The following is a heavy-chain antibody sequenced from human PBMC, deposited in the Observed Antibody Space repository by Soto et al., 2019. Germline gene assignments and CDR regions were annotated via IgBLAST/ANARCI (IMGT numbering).Heavy chain of an antibody. V-gene: IGHV4-31*03. CDR2: IYYSGST. CDR1: GGSISSGGYY. CDR3: ARGYYDSSGYYYPDY. D-gene: IGHD3-22*01. Sequence: QVQLQESGPGLVKPSQTLSLTCTVSGGSISSGGYYWSWIRQHPGKGLEWIGYIYYSGSTYYNPSLKRRVTISVDTSKNQFSLKLSSVTAADTAVYYCARGYYDSSGYYYPDYWGQGTLVTVSS. J-gene: IGHJ4*02.